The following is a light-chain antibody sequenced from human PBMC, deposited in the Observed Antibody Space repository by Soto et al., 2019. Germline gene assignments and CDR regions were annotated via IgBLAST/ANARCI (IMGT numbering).Light chain of an antibody. CDR3: QQYGSSPLT. CDR1: QRVTSNY. J-gene: IGKJ4*01. CDR2: AAS. Sequence: EIVLTQSQGTLSLSPGEGATLSCRASQRVTSNYVAWYQQKAGQAPRLLIYAASARATGIPDRFSGSGSGTDFALSISRLEPEDFGVYYCQQYGSSPLTFGGGTNMEI. V-gene: IGKV3-20*01.